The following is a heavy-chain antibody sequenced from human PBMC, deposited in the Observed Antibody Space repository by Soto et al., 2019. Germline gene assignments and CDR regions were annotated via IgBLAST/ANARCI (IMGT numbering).Heavy chain of an antibody. J-gene: IGHJ6*02. CDR3: AKIKPLQLARFYYYAMDV. Sequence: EVQLLESGGGLIQPGGSLRISCEASGFNFSDYAMNWVRQAPGKGLEWVSGISGGARSTYYADSVKGLFTISRDNSKNTLYLHMNSLRADDTALYFCAKIKPLQLARFYYYAMDVWGQGTAVTVSS. CDR2: ISGGARST. D-gene: IGHD2-15*01. V-gene: IGHV3-23*01. CDR1: GFNFSDYA.